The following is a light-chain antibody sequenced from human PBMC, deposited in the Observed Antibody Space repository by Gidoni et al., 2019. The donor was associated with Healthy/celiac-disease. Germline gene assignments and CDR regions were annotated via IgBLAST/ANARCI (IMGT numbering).Light chain of an antibody. J-gene: IGLJ1*01. CDR2: EVS. CDR1: SSDVGGYNY. V-gene: IGLV2-14*01. Sequence: LTQPASVSGSPGQSITISCTGTSSDVGGYNYVAWYQQHPGKAPKLMIYEVSNRPSGFSNRFSGSKSVNTASLTISGLQAEDEADYYCSSYTSSSTLEVFGTGTKVTVL. CDR3: SSYTSSSTLEV.